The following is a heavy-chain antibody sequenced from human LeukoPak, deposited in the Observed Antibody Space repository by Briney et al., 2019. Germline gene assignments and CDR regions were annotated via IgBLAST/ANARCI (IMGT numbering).Heavy chain of an antibody. V-gene: IGHV3-7*01. CDR1: EFTFSNFW. D-gene: IGHD6-19*01. CDR2: IKGDGSEK. CDR3: ARPRGWSYFDY. J-gene: IGHJ4*02. Sequence: PGGSLRLSCAASEFTFSNFWMSWVRQAPGKGLGWVANIKGDGSEKTYVDSVKGRFTVSRDNAKNSLFLQMDSVRAEDTAVYYCARPRGWSYFDYWGRGSLVTVSS.